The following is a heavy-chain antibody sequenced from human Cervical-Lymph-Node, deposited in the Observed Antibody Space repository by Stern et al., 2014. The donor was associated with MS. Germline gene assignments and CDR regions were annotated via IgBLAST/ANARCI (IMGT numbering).Heavy chain of an antibody. D-gene: IGHD2-15*01. CDR1: GGSITSHGYY. CDR3: VRSYSAEYFED. Sequence: QLQLQESGPGLVKPSQTLSLTCAVSGGSITSHGYYWSWIRQFPGNGLAWIGYIYYGGNSYYNPSLKSRVSISIEASKDQFSLRLISLTAADTAVYYCVRSYSAEYFEDWGQGTLVTVSS. CDR2: IYYGGNS. J-gene: IGHJ1*01. V-gene: IGHV4-31*11.